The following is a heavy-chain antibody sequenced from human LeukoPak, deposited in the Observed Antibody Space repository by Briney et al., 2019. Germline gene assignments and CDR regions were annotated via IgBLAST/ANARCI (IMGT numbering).Heavy chain of an antibody. J-gene: IGHJ4*02. CDR2: IGTAGDT. D-gene: IGHD5-12*01. V-gene: IGHV3-13*01. CDR1: GFTFSSYD. CDR3: ARWSNSGSFDY. Sequence: GGSLRLSCAASGFTFSSYDMHWVRQATGKGLEWVSAIGTAGDTYYPGSVKGRFTISRENAKNSLYLQMNSPRAGDTAVYYCARWSNSGSFDYWGQGTLVTVSS.